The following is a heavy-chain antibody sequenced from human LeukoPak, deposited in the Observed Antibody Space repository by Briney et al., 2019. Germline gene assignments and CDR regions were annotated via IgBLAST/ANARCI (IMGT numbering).Heavy chain of an antibody. CDR2: IYNSGIT. V-gene: IGHV4-38-2*02. Sequence: SETLSLTCTVSSYSISSGYYWGWIRQTPGKGLEWIGSIYNSGITSYNPSLKSRVTISVDTSKNQFSLNLSSVTAADTAVYYCARGVFSDYWGQGTLVTVSS. D-gene: IGHD6-13*01. J-gene: IGHJ4*02. CDR3: ARGVFSDY. CDR1: SYSISSGYY.